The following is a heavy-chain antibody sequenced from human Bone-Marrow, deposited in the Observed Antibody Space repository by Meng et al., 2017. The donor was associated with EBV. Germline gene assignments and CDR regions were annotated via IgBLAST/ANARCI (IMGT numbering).Heavy chain of an antibody. V-gene: IGHV1-69*01. CDR3: ASESGRGFTPDY. CDR1: GGTFRSDA. CDR2: LIPMSDAP. Sequence: QVQVVQSGAGVKKPGSAVTVSCKTSGGTFRSDAVSWVRQAPGQGLEWMGGLIPMSDAPHYAQKFQGRVTIIADESTSTHYMDLSGLRSEDTAVYYCASESGRGFTPDYWGQGTLVTVSS. D-gene: IGHD3-10*01. J-gene: IGHJ4*02.